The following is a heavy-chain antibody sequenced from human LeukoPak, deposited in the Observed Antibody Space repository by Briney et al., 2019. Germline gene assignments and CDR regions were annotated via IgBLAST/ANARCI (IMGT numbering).Heavy chain of an antibody. CDR2: INHSGSI. V-gene: IGHV4-34*01. Sequence: SETLSLTCAVYGGSFSGYYWSWIRQPPGKGLERIGEINHSGSINYNPSLKSRVTISVDTSKNQFSLKLSSVTAADTAVYYCARGVVRGLNPYYYYYGMDVWGQGTTVTVSS. J-gene: IGHJ6*02. CDR1: GGSFSGYY. CDR3: ARGVVRGLNPYYYYYGMDV. D-gene: IGHD3-10*01.